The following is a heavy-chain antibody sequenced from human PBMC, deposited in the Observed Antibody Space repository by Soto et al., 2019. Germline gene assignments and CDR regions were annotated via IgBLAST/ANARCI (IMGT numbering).Heavy chain of an antibody. CDR3: ARAGPLKPFEP. J-gene: IGHJ5*02. Sequence: QVQLVQSGPEVKEPGSSVKVSCKTSGGTFSSYPLNWVRQAPGQGLEWMGVITPLYGAKNYAQRFRGRVTLAADESPSTVVMELTRATSDDTAVYFCARAGPLKPFEPWGQGTLVTVSS. V-gene: IGHV1-69*12. CDR2: ITPLYGAK. D-gene: IGHD3-10*01. CDR1: GGTFSSYP.